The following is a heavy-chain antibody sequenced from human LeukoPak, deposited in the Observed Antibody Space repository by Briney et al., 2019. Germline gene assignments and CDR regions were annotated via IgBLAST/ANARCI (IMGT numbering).Heavy chain of an antibody. D-gene: IGHD6-13*01. CDR3: ARDKRFGYSSSWYEDY. V-gene: IGHV1-18*01. CDR2: ISAYNGNT. CDR1: GYTFTSYG. Sequence: GASVKVSGKASGYTFTSYGISWVRQAPGQGLEWMGWISAYNGNTNYAQKLQGRVTMTTDTSTSTAYMELRSLRSDDTAVYYCARDKRFGYSSSWYEDYWGQGTLVTVSS. J-gene: IGHJ4*02.